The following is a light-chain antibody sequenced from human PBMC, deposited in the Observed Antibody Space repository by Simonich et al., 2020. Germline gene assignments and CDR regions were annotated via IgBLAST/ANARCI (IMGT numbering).Light chain of an antibody. CDR1: SSDVGGYNY. CDR3: SSYTSSSTVV. J-gene: IGLJ2*01. CDR2: DVS. Sequence: QSALTQPASVSGSPGQSITISCTGTSSDVGGYNYVSWYQQHPDKAPKLMIYDVSQRPSGVSNRFSGSKSGNTAALTISGLQAEDEADYYCSSYTSSSTVVFGGGTKLTVL. V-gene: IGLV2-14*01.